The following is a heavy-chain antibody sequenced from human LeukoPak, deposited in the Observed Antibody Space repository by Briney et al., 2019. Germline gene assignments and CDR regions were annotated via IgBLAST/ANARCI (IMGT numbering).Heavy chain of an antibody. CDR1: GYTFTTYS. V-gene: IGHV1-3*01. CDR3: ARGTYSGYDFGY. J-gene: IGHJ4*02. Sequence: GASVTVSCKASGYTFTTYSIHWVRQAPGQRLEWMGWINAGNGYIKCSQKFQGRVTTTSDTSASTAYMELSSLKSEDTAVYYCARGTYSGYDFGYWGQGTLVTVSS. CDR2: INAGNGYI. D-gene: IGHD5-12*01.